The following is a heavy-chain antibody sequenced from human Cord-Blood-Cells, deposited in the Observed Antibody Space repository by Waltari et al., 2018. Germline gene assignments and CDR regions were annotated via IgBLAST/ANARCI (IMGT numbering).Heavy chain of an antibody. CDR2: INHSGST. V-gene: IGHV4-34*01. J-gene: IGHJ4*02. D-gene: IGHD6-6*01. CDR1: GGSFRGYY. CDR3: ARFGLLSIAARPYYFDY. Sequence: QVQLQQWGAGVLKPAETRSLTCAVYGGSFRGYYWSWSRQPPGKGLEWIGEINHSGSTNYNPSLKSRVTISVDTSKNQFSLKLSSVTAADTAVYYCARFGLLSIAARPYYFDYWGQGTLVTVSS.